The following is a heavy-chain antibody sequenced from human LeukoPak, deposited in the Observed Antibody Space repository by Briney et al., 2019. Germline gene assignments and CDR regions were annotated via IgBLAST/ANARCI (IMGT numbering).Heavy chain of an antibody. Sequence: GESLKISCNGSHYTFTNYWIGWVRQMPGKGLEWMGIIYPIDSDTRYSPSFQGQVTISADKSISTAYLQWSSLKASDTAMYYCARSGGGLELGYWGQGTLVTVSS. J-gene: IGHJ4*02. V-gene: IGHV5-51*01. CDR1: HYTFTNYW. CDR3: ARSGGGLELGY. D-gene: IGHD1-7*01. CDR2: IYPIDSDT.